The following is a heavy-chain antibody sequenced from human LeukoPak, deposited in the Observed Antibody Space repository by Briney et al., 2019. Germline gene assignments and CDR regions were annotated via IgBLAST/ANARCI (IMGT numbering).Heavy chain of an antibody. CDR2: ILYDGSNK. V-gene: IGHV3-30-3*01. J-gene: IGHJ4*02. CDR1: GFTFSGYF. D-gene: IGHD5-18*01. CDR3: ARGGSYGPCDY. Sequence: GRSLRLSCAASGFTFSGYFMHWVRQAPGKGLEWVAVILYDGSNKYYADSVKGRFTISRDNSKNTLYLQMNSVRAEDTAVYYCARGGSYGPCDYWGQGTLVTVSS.